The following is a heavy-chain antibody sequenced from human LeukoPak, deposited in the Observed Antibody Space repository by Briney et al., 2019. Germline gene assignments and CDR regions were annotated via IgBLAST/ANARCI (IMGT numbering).Heavy chain of an antibody. J-gene: IGHJ3*02. V-gene: IGHV3-73*01. CDR3: TRLTIDYGDYMDGFDI. D-gene: IGHD4-17*01. Sequence: GGSLRLSCAASGFTFSGSAMHWVRQASGKGLVWIGRIRSRTHDYATAYPESVKGRFTISRDDLKNTAYLQMNSLKTEDTAVYYCTRLTIDYGDYMDGFDIWGQGTMVTVSS. CDR1: GFTFSGSA. CDR2: IRSRTHDYAT.